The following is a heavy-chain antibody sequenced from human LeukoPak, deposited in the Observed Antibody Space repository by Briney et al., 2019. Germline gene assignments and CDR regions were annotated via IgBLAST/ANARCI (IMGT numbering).Heavy chain of an antibody. J-gene: IGHJ6*03. CDR2: INAGNGNT. D-gene: IGHD6-13*01. CDR1: GYTFTSYA. CDR3: ARGLSIAANYYYYYMDV. V-gene: IGHV1-3*01. Sequence: ASVKVSCKASGYTFTSYAMHWVRQAPGQRLEWMGWINAGNGNTKYSQKFQGRVTITRNTSISTAYMELSSLRSEDTAVYYCARGLSIAANYYYYYMDVWGKGTTVTVSS.